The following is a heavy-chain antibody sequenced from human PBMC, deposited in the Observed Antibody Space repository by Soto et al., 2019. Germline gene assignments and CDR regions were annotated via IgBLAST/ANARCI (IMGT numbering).Heavy chain of an antibody. D-gene: IGHD2-8*01. J-gene: IGHJ6*03. CDR1: GFTFSSYS. Sequence: GSLRLSCAASGFTFSSYSMNWVRQAPGKGLEWVSSISSSSSYIYYADSVKGRFTISRDNAKNSLYLQMNSLRAEDTAVYYCARGEVWAYYYYYMDVWGKGTTVTVSS. V-gene: IGHV3-21*01. CDR2: ISSSSSYI. CDR3: ARGEVWAYYYYYMDV.